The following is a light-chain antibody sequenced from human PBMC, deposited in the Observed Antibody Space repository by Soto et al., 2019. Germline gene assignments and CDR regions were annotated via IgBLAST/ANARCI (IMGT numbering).Light chain of an antibody. CDR1: QGISNY. CDR2: AAS. V-gene: IGKV1-27*01. Sequence: DIQMTQSPSSLSASVGNRVTITCRASQGISNYLAWYQQRPGKVPKLLIYAASTLQSGVPSRFTGSGSGTDFTLTISSLQPEDVATYYCQKYNRAPWTFGQGTRVEIK. CDR3: QKYNRAPWT. J-gene: IGKJ1*01.